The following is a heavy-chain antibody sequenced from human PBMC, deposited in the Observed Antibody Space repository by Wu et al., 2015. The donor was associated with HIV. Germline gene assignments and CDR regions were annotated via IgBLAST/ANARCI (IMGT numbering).Heavy chain of an antibody. D-gene: IGHD6-19*01. Sequence: QVQLVQTGAEVESPGASVKVSCKTSGYTFTGYYMNWVRQAPGQGLEWLGWINPNSGGTNYAQNFRGRITMTGDTSISTAYMELSSLRSEDTAVYYCARGHGYSSGWGAEYFQHWGQGTLVTVSS. V-gene: IGHV1-2*02. CDR3: ARGHGYSSGWGAEYFQH. CDR1: GYTFTGYY. CDR2: INPNSGGT. J-gene: IGHJ1*01.